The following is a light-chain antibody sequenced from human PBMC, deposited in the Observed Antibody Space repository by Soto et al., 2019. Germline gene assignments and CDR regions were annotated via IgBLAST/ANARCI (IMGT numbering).Light chain of an antibody. J-gene: IGLJ2*01. CDR1: SSNIGSNT. V-gene: IGLV1-44*01. CDR3: AAWDDSLNAVV. Sequence: SVLTQPLSASGTPGQRVTISCSGSSSNIGSNTVNWYQQLPGTAPKLLIYSNNQRPSGVPDRFSGSKSGTSASLAISGLQSEDEAVYYCAAWDDSLNAVVFGGGTKVTVL. CDR2: SNN.